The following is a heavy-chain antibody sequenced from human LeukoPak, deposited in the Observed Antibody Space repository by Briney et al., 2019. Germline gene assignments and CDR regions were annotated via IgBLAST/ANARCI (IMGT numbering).Heavy chain of an antibody. D-gene: IGHD5-18*01. CDR3: AKVGYSYGPAYLGY. CDR2: ISSSGSTI. V-gene: IGHV3-48*03. J-gene: IGHJ4*02. CDR1: GFTFSSYE. Sequence: GGSLRLSCAASGFTFSSYEMNWVRQAPGKGLEWVSYISSSGSTIYYADSVKGRFTISRDNSKNTLYLQMNSLRAEDTAVYYCAKVGYSYGPAYLGYWGQGTLVTVSS.